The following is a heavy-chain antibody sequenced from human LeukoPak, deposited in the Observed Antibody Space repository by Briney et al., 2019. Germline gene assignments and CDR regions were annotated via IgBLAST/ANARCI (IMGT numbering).Heavy chain of an antibody. V-gene: IGHV6-1*01. CDR1: GDSVSSNSAA. Sequence: SQTLSLTCAISGDSVSSNSAAWNWIRQSPSRGLEWLGRTYYRSKWYNDYAVSVKSQITINPDTSKNQFSLQLSSVTAADTAVYYCARLVLGFWSGFPDYWGQGTLVTVSS. D-gene: IGHD3-3*01. CDR3: ARLVLGFWSGFPDY. CDR2: TYYRSKWYN. J-gene: IGHJ4*02.